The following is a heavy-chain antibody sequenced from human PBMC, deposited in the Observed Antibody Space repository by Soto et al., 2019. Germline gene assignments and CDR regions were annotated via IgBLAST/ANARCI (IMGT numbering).Heavy chain of an antibody. J-gene: IGHJ2*01. D-gene: IGHD1-1*01. V-gene: IGHV3-23*01. CDR3: VTRRGKKLENWQFEV. CDR1: GFTFRDHA. CDR2: ISSDGGGT. Sequence: EVQLLASGGGLVQPGGSLSLSCVGSGFTFRDHAMGWVRQAPGKGLEWVSDISSDGGGTFYADSVKGRFTISRDNLRNTVHLQLVRLRDDDTSAYYCVTRRGKKLENWQFEVGGRGFLVTVAA.